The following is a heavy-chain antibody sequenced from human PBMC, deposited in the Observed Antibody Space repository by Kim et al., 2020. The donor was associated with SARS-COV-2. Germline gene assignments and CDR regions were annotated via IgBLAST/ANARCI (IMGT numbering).Heavy chain of an antibody. CDR2: T. J-gene: IGHJ6*03. CDR3: ARIYYSYYCLDV. Sequence: TNYNPAVKSRVTISADTSKNEVSLSMTDVTAADTAVYYCARIYYSYYCLDVWGKGTSVTVSS. V-gene: IGHV4-39*01.